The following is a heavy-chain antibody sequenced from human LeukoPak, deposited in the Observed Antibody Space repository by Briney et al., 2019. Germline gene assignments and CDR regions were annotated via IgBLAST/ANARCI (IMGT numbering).Heavy chain of an antibody. CDR3: AELGITMIGGV. CDR1: GFTFSSYE. Sequence: GGSLRLSCAASGFTFSSYEMNWVRQAPGKGLEGVSYISSSGSTIYYADSVKGRFTIARDNAKNSLYLQMNSLRAEDTAVYYCAELGITMIGGVWGKGTTVTISS. J-gene: IGHJ6*04. D-gene: IGHD3-10*02. CDR2: ISSSGSTI. V-gene: IGHV3-48*03.